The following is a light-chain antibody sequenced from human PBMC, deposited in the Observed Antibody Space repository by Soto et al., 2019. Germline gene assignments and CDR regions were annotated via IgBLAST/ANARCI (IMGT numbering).Light chain of an antibody. J-gene: IGKJ2*01. Sequence: DVVMTQSPDSLAVSLGERAAINCKSSQNLLFSSNNKNSLAWYQQKPGQPPKLLIYWASTRESGAPDRFSGSGSGRDCTLTISSLQADDVAVYYCQQYHTTPNTFGQGTKVEIK. V-gene: IGKV4-1*01. CDR1: QNLLFSSNNKNS. CDR3: QQYHTTPNT. CDR2: WAS.